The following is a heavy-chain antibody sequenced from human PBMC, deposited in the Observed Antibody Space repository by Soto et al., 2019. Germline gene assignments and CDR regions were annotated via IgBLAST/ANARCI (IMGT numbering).Heavy chain of an antibody. J-gene: IGHJ6*02. V-gene: IGHV3-66*01. CDR2: IYSGGST. CDR3: ARSGAVYYYGLDV. D-gene: IGHD3-10*01. CDR1: GFTVSSNY. Sequence: EVQLVESGGGLVQPGGSLRLSCAASGFTVSSNYMSWVRQAPGKGLEWVSVIYSGGSTYYAESVKGRFTISRDNSKNKLYLQRNSLRGEGTAVYYCARSGAVYYYGLDVWGQGTTVTV.